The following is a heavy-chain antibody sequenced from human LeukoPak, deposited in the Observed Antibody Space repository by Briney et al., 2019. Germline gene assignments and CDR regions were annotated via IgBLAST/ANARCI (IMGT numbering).Heavy chain of an antibody. CDR1: GVSIRSYY. D-gene: IGHD3-10*01. V-gene: IGHV4-59*08. CDR3: ASNYYGSGSLDY. J-gene: IGHJ4*02. CDR2: IYYSGST. Sequence: SETLSLTCTVSGVSIRSYYWSWIRQPPGKGLEWIGYIYYSGSTNYNPSLKSRVTISVDTSKNQFSLKLSSVTAADTAVYYCASNYYGSGSLDYWGQGNLVTVSS.